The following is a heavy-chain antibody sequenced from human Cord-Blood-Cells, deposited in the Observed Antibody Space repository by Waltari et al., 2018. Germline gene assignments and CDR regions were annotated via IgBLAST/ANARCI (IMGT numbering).Heavy chain of an antibody. CDR1: GGSYSGYS. J-gene: IGHJ4*02. V-gene: IGHV4-34*01. D-gene: IGHD6-19*01. CDR3: ARGRRIAVAGNFDY. CDR2: INHSGST. Sequence: QVQLQQGGAGLLKHSETLSLTRAVYGGSYSGYSWSWIRQPPGKGLEWSGEINHSGSTNYNPSLKSRVTISVDTSKNQFSLKLSSVTAADTAVYYCARGRRIAVAGNFDYWGQGTLVTVSS.